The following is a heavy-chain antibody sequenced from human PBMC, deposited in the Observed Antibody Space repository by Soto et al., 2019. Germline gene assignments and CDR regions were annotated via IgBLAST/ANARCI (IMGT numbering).Heavy chain of an antibody. CDR1: GSTFSSYW. D-gene: IGHD6-13*01. CDR3: ARDQVPIAAARNYGMDF. Sequence: GSLRLSCAASGSTFSSYWMSWVRQAPGKGLEWVANIKQDGSEKYYVDSVKGRFTISRDNAKNSLYLQMNSLRAEDTAVYYCARDQVPIAAARNYGMDFWGQGTTGTVSS. CDR2: IKQDGSEK. V-gene: IGHV3-7*03. J-gene: IGHJ6*02.